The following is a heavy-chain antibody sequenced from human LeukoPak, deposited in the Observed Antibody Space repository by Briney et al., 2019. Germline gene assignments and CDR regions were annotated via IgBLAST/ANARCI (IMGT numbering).Heavy chain of an antibody. CDR3: ARPLQQQWGAFDI. J-gene: IGHJ3*02. CDR2: IYYSGST. CDR1: GFTFSNYW. V-gene: IGHV4-39*07. D-gene: IGHD1/OR15-1a*01. Sequence: PGGSLRLSCTASGFTFSNYWMHWVRQAPGKGLEWIGSIYYSGSTYYNPSLKSRVTISVDTSKNQFSLKLSSVTAADTAVYYCARPLQQQWGAFDIWGQGTMVTVSS.